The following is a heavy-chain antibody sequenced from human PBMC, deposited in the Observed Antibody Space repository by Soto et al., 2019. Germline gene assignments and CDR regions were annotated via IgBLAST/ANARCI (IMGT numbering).Heavy chain of an antibody. CDR1: GDSISNSY. CDR2: IIHRGTT. V-gene: IGHV4-59*01. J-gene: IGHJ4*02. CDR3: ARERRGFGYIDY. Sequence: QVQLQESGPGLVKPSETLSLTCTVSGDSISNSYWSWIRQHPGKRLEWIGYIIHRGTTNYNPSLKSRVTMSLDTSTPQVSVRVTSVTAADTAVYFCARERRGFGYIDYWSQGTLVTVSS. D-gene: IGHD3-3*01.